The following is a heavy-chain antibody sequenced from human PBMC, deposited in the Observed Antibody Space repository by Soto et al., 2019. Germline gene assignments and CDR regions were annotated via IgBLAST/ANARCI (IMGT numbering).Heavy chain of an antibody. Sequence: ASVKVSCKASGYTFTSYDINWVRQATGQGLEWMGWMNPNSGNTGYAQKFQGRVTMTRNTSISTAYMELSSLRSEDTAVYYCARAHHASPIVVLPAATYYYHYYMDVWGKGTTVTVSS. CDR2: MNPNSGNT. CDR1: GYTFTSYD. V-gene: IGHV1-8*01. D-gene: IGHD2-2*01. J-gene: IGHJ6*03. CDR3: ARAHHASPIVVLPAATYYYHYYMDV.